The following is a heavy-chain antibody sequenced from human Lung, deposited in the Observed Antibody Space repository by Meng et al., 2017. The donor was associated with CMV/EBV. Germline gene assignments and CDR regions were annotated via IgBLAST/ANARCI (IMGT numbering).Heavy chain of an antibody. D-gene: IGHD1-26*01. V-gene: IGHV1-46*01. CDR2: INTGSGST. CDR1: GYTFTNYF. Sequence: SVXVSXXASGYTFTNYFMHWVRQGPGQGLEWMGVINTGSGSTNYAQKFQGRVSMTRDTSTSTVYMEVSSLRSEDTAVYFCARDSSGSYYGAVDIWGRGTMVXVSS. J-gene: IGHJ3*02. CDR3: ARDSSGSYYGAVDI.